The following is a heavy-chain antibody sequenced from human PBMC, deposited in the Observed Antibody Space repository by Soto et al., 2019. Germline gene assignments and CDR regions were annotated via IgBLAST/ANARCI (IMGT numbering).Heavy chain of an antibody. J-gene: IGHJ4*02. CDR2: ITDGGGLT. CDR3: AVGGDVVGTIGHFY. D-gene: IGHD5-12*01. Sequence: EVQLLESGGGLVQPGGSLRLSCATSGFTFSSSAMTWVRQAPGKGLEWVSSITDGGGLTYYADSVKGRCTISRDNSKKTLILQMNSLRTDETSVYYCAVGGDVVGTIGHFYWGQGTLVTVSS. V-gene: IGHV3-23*01. CDR1: GFTFSSSA.